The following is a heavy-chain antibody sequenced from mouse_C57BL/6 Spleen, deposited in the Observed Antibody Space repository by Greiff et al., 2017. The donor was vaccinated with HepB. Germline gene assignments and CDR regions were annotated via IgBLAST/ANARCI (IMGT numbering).Heavy chain of an antibody. J-gene: IGHJ1*03. CDR2: IDPSDSYT. D-gene: IGHD3-1*01. V-gene: IGHV1-69*01. Sequence: QVQLQQPGAELVMPGASVKLSCKASGYTFTSYWMHWVKQRPGQGLEWIGEIDPSDSYTNYNQKFKGKSTLTVDKSSSTAYMQLSSLTSEDSAVYYCARSGRSYWYFDVWGTGTTVTVSS. CDR3: ARSGRSYWYFDV. CDR1: GYTFTSYW.